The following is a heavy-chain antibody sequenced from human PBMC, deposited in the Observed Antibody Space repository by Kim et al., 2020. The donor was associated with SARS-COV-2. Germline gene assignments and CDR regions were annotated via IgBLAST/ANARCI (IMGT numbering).Heavy chain of an antibody. Sequence: GGSLRLSCAASGFTFSSYAMSWVRQAPGKGLEWVSSISGSGGTTFYADSVRGRFTISRVNSRNTLYLQMNSLRAEDTAVYYCAKALWFGELGWEYFDSWGQGTLVTVSS. D-gene: IGHD3-10*01. CDR1: GFTFSSYA. CDR3: AKALWFGELGWEYFDS. CDR2: ISGSGGTT. J-gene: IGHJ4*02. V-gene: IGHV3-23*01.